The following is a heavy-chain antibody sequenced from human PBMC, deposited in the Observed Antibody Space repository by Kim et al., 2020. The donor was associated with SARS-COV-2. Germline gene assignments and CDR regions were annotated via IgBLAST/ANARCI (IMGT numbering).Heavy chain of an antibody. CDR2: MNPNSGNT. Sequence: ASVKVSCKASGYTFTSYDINWVRQATGQGLEWMGWMNPNSGNTGYAQKFQGRVTMTRNTSISTAYMELSSLRSEDTAVYYCARGKKHIVVVIAIPYYYYGMGVWGQGTTVPGSS. CDR3: ARGKKHIVVVIAIPYYYYGMGV. V-gene: IGHV1-8*01. J-gene: IGHJ6*02. CDR1: GYTFTSYD. D-gene: IGHD2-21*01.